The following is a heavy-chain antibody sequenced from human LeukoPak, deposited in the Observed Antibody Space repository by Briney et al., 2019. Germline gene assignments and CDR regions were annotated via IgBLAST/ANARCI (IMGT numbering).Heavy chain of an antibody. J-gene: IGHJ6*04. CDR1: GFTFSSYN. CDR2: IKEDGSEK. Sequence: PGGSLRLSCAATGFTFSSYNMNWVRQAPGKGLEWVANIKEDGSEKYYVDSVKGRFTISRDNARNSLFLQMNSLRAEDTAVYYCAKGVDVWGKGTTVTVSS. CDR3: AKGVDV. V-gene: IGHV3-7*01.